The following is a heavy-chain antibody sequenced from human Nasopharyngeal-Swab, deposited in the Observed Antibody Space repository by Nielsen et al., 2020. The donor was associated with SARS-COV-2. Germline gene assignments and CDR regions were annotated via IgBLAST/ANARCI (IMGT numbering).Heavy chain of an antibody. Sequence: SETLSLTCTVSGDSISRYYWGWIRQPPGKGLEWIGVFSYSVITHYNASLKSRVTISLDTSKNQFSLKLSSVTAADTGVYYCAREVVGGLVDSWGQGTLVTVSS. CDR3: AREVVGGLVDS. D-gene: IGHD1-26*01. J-gene: IGHJ4*02. V-gene: IGHV4-59*12. CDR1: GDSISRYY. CDR2: FSYSVIT.